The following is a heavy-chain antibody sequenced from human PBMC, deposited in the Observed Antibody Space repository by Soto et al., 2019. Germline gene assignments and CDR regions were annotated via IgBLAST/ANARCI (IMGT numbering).Heavy chain of an antibody. CDR2: MNPNSGNT. CDR3: ARGLLDCSGGSCYPHD. Sequence: RASVKVSCKASGYTFTSYDINWVRQATGQGLEWMGWMNPNSGNTGYAQKFQGRVTMTRNTSISTAYMELSSLRSEDTAVYYCARGLLDCSGGSCYPHDWGQGTMVTVSS. CDR1: GYTFTSYD. D-gene: IGHD2-15*01. V-gene: IGHV1-8*01. J-gene: IGHJ3*01.